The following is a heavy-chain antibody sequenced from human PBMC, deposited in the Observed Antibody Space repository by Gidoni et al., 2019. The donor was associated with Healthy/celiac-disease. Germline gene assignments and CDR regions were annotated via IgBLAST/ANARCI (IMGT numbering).Heavy chain of an antibody. CDR3: AVNSGYEDAFDI. CDR2: IYYSGST. Sequence: QLQLQESGPGLVKPSETLSLTCTVDGGSISSSSYYWGWIRQPPGKGLEWIGSIYYSGSTYYHPSLKSRVTISVDTSKNQFSLKLSSVTAADTAVYYCAVNSGYEDAFDIWGQGTMVTVSS. CDR1: GGSISSSSYY. D-gene: IGHD5-12*01. J-gene: IGHJ3*02. V-gene: IGHV4-39*01.